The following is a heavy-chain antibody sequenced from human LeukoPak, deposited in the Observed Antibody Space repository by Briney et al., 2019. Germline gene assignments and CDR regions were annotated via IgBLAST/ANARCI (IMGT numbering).Heavy chain of an antibody. Sequence: ASVTVTCKASGGTFISYGISWVRQAPGKGVEWMGGMTPIFGTANYAQKFHGRVTITTDLSTSTAYMQLSSLRSDDTSVYYWARAGYSSCLYFCFDYWVQGTLATVSS. CDR2: MTPIFGTA. CDR1: GGTFISYG. CDR3: ARAGYSSCLYFCFDY. V-gene: IGHV1-69*05. J-gene: IGHJ4*02. D-gene: IGHD6-19*01.